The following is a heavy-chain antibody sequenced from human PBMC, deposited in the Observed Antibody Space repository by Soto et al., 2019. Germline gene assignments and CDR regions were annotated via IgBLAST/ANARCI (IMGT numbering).Heavy chain of an antibody. CDR2: INPYNGNT. Sequence: QVQLVQSGAEVKKPGASVKVSCKASGYTFTSYGISWVRQAPGQGLEWMGGINPYNGNTNYAQKLQGRATMTTDTSTNTAYMALRSRRSDDTAVYYCARDWFGIDYWGQGTLVTVSS. D-gene: IGHD3-16*01. CDR1: GYTFTSYG. CDR3: ARDWFGIDY. J-gene: IGHJ4*02. V-gene: IGHV1-18*01.